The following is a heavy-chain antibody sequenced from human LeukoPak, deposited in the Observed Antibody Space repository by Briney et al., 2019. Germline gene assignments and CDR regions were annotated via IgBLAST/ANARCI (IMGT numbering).Heavy chain of an antibody. CDR3: ARAPSRGSVDI. V-gene: IGHV3-7*04. CDR2: MKEDGSVK. CDR1: GFTFSSYW. Sequence: GGSLRLSCAVSGFTFSSYWMSWVRQAPGKGLEWVANMKEDGSVKSYVDSVKGRFTISRDNAKKSLYLQMNSLRVEDTALYYCARAPSRGSVDIWGQGTMVTVSS. D-gene: IGHD1-26*01. J-gene: IGHJ3*02.